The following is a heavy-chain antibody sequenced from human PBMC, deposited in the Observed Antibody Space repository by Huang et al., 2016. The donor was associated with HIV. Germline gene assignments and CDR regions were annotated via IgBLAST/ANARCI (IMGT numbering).Heavy chain of an antibody. Sequence: QIHLVQSGPEVKQPGASVKVSCKAFGYKFHIYEITWVRQTPGQGLEWMGWISGENVSTRFAQKLQDRLTMTTDVSTSTAYLELRSRRLDDTAVYYCARTKGEFDFWGQGALVTVSS. D-gene: IGHD3-16*01. V-gene: IGHV1-18*04. CDR2: ISGENVST. J-gene: IGHJ4*02. CDR3: ARTKGEFDF. CDR1: GYKFHIYE.